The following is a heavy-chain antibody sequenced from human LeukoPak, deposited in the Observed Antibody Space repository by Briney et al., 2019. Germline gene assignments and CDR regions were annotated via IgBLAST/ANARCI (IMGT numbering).Heavy chain of an antibody. CDR2: ISWNSGNI. CDR3: AKGQTITTMTTFDY. D-gene: IGHD4-17*01. J-gene: IGHJ4*02. CDR1: GFTFHDYA. Sequence: GGSLRLSCAASGFTFHDYAMHWVRQAPGKGLEWVSGISWNSGNIVYADSVKGRFTISRDNAKNSLYLQMDSLRAEDMALYYCAKGQTITTMTTFDYWGQGTLVTVSS. V-gene: IGHV3-9*03.